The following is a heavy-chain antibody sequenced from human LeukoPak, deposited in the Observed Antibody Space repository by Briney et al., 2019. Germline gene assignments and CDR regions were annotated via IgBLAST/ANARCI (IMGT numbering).Heavy chain of an antibody. V-gene: IGHV1-24*01. CDR3: ATSGGYGFLFEY. CDR2: FDPEDGET. J-gene: IGHJ4*02. CDR1: GYTLTDLS. D-gene: IGHD6-19*01. Sequence: ASVKVSCKVSGYTLTDLSMHWVRQAPGNGLEWMGGFDPEDGETIYAQNFQGRVTMTEDTSTDTAYMEVRSLRSEDTAVYYCATSGGYGFLFEYWGQGTLVTVSS.